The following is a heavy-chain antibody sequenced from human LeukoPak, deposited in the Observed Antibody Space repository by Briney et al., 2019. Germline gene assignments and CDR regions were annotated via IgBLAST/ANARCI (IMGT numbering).Heavy chain of an antibody. J-gene: IGHJ4*02. D-gene: IGHD3-10*01. CDR2: MNPHTGNT. Sequence: GTSVKLSCKASGYTFATYDIHWVRQATGQGLEWMGWMNPHTGNTGYAPKFQDRIKMTRVTSLNTAYMEPSGLRPEHTAVYYCMRVTSPGDNWGQGTLVTVSS. CDR3: MRVTSPGDN. CDR1: GYTFATYD. V-gene: IGHV1-8*01.